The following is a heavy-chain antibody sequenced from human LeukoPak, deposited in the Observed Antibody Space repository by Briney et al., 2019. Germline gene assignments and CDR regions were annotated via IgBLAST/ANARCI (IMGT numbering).Heavy chain of an antibody. CDR2: ISGSSSYI. CDR1: GFTFSSYS. V-gene: IGHV3-21*01. CDR3: ARDLLRWFAFDY. D-gene: IGHD4-23*01. Sequence: GGPLRLSCAASGFTFSSYSMNWVRQAPGKGLEWVSSISGSSSYIYYADSVKGRFTISRDNAKNSLYLQMNSLRAEDTAVYYCARDLLRWFAFDYWGQGTLVTVSS. J-gene: IGHJ4*02.